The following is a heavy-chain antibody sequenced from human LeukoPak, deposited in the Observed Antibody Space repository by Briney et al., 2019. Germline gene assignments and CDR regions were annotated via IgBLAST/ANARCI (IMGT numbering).Heavy chain of an antibody. CDR2: ISYDGSNK. J-gene: IGHJ4*02. V-gene: IGHV3-30*04. CDR1: GFTFSIYA. CDR3: TRDRGIGIAAAGIFDY. Sequence: GGSLRLSCAASGFTFSIYAMHWVRQAPGKGLEWVAVISYDGSNKYYADSVKGRFTISRDNSKNALYLQMNSLRAEDTAVYYYTRDRGIGIAAAGIFDYWGQGTLVTVSS. D-gene: IGHD6-13*01.